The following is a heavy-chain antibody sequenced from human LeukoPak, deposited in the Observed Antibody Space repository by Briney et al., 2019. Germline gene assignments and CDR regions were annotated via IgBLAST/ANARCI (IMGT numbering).Heavy chain of an antibody. CDR2: ISSSGSTI. CDR3: ARAIYDSSGFGDY. V-gene: IGHV3-48*02. J-gene: IGHJ4*02. Sequence: GGSLRLSCVASGFTFNTYSMNWVRQAPGKGLEWVSYISSSGSTIYFADSVKGRFTISRDNAKNSLYLQMNSLRDEDTAVYYCARAIYDSSGFGDYWGQGTLVTVSS. CDR1: GFTFNTYS. D-gene: IGHD3-22*01.